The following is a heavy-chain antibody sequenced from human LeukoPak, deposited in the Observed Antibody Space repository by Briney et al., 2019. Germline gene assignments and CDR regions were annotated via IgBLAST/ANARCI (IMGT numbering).Heavy chain of an antibody. CDR1: GFSFSSYW. CDR2: INQDGTEK. CDR3: ARDLDADY. J-gene: IGHJ4*02. Sequence: GGSLRLSCAASGFSFSSYWMNWVRQAPGKGLEWVASINQDGTEKYYVDSVKGRFTVSRDNAKNSLYLQMNSLRADDTAVYYCARDLDADYWGQGTLVTVSS. V-gene: IGHV3-7*01.